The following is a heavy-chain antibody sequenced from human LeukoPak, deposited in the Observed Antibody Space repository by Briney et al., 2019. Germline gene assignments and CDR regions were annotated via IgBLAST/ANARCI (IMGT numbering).Heavy chain of an antibody. D-gene: IGHD3-22*01. CDR3: AKDTPSVVMFDY. CDR1: GFTLRSNW. V-gene: IGHV3-23*01. Sequence: GGSLRLSCAASGFTLRSNWMSWVRQAPGKGLEWVSAISGSGGSTYYADSVKGRFTISRDNSKNTLYLQMNSLRAEDTAVYYCAKDTPSVVMFDYWGQGTLVTVSS. CDR2: ISGSGGST. J-gene: IGHJ4*02.